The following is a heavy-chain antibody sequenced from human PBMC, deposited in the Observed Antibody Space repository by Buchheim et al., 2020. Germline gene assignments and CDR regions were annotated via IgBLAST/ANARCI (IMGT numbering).Heavy chain of an antibody. J-gene: IGHJ6*02. V-gene: IGHV3-30-3*01. CDR1: GFTFSSYA. CDR3: ARDGDYVLDYYYGMDV. D-gene: IGHD4-17*01. Sequence: QVQLVESGGGVVQPGRSLRLSCAASGFTFSSYAMHWVRQAPGKGLEWVAVISYDGSNKYYADSVKGRFTISRDNSKNTLYLQMNSLRAEDTAVYYCARDGDYVLDYYYGMDVWGQGTT. CDR2: ISYDGSNK.